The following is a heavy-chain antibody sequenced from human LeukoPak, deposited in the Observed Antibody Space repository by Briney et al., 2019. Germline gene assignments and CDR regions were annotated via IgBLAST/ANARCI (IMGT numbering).Heavy chain of an antibody. D-gene: IGHD6-6*01. CDR1: GFTFSSYG. Sequence: GRSLRLSCAASGFTFSSYGMHWARQAPGKGLEWVAVISYDGSNKYYADSVKGRFTISRDNSKNTLYLQMNSLRAEDTAVYYCAKFASSDSSMDAWGQGTTVTVSS. CDR2: ISYDGSNK. V-gene: IGHV3-30*18. CDR3: AKFASSDSSMDA. J-gene: IGHJ6*02.